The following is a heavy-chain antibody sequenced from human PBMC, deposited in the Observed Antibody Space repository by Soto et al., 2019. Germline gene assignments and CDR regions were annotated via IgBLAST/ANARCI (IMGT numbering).Heavy chain of an antibody. CDR3: AKDLQYYYDSSGYPKCDAFDI. D-gene: IGHD3-22*01. V-gene: IGHV3-23*01. Sequence: GSLRLSFAASGFTFSSYSMSWVRQAPGKGLEWVSAFSWCGGSTYYADSVKGRFTISRDNSKNTLYLQMNSLRAEDTAVYYCAKDLQYYYDSSGYPKCDAFDIWGQGTMVTVSS. CDR2: FSWCGGST. CDR1: GFTFSSYS. J-gene: IGHJ3*02.